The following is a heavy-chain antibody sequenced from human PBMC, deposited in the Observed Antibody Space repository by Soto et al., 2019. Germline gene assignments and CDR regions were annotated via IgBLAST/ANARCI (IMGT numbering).Heavy chain of an antibody. V-gene: IGHV3-13*05. Sequence: GGSLRLSCATSGFTFSNFDMHWVRQVPGKGLEWVSAIGAARDPYYLGSVKGRFAISRENAKNSVYLQMNDLRAGDSAVYYCARAYTGRLPRRADYYYAMDVWGQGTTVTVSS. CDR3: ARAYTGRLPRRADYYYAMDV. CDR2: IGAARDP. D-gene: IGHD2-2*02. CDR1: GFTFSNFD. J-gene: IGHJ6*02.